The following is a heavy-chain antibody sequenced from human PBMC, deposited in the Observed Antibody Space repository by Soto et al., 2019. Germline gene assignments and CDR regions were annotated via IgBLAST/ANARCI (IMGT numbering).Heavy chain of an antibody. J-gene: IGHJ6*02. CDR3: QGGGIYYYYGMDV. CDR2: IYYSGST. D-gene: IGHD3-16*01. CDR1: GGSISSSSYY. Sequence: SETLSLTCTVSGGSISSSSYYWGWIRQPPGKGLEWIGSIYYSGSTYYNPSLKSRVTISVDTSKNQFSLKLSSVTAADTAVYYCQGGGIYYYYGMDVWSQGTTVTVSS. V-gene: IGHV4-39*01.